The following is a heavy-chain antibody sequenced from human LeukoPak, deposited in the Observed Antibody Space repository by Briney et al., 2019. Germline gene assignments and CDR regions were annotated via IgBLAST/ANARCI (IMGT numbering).Heavy chain of an antibody. CDR3: AETPYCSSTGCYASYFDY. Sequence: GESLKISCKGSGYSFTSYWISWVRQLPGKGLEWMGRIDPSDSYTNYSPSFQGHVTISADKSISTAYLQWSSLKASDTAMYHCAETPYCSSTGCYASYFDYWGQGTLVTVSS. J-gene: IGHJ4*02. CDR2: IDPSDSYT. D-gene: IGHD2-2*01. V-gene: IGHV5-10-1*01. CDR1: GYSFTSYW.